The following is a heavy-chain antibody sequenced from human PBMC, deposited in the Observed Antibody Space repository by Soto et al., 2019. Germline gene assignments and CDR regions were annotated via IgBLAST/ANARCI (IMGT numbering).Heavy chain of an antibody. D-gene: IGHD2-15*01. Sequence: QLQLQESGPGLVKPSETLSLTCTVSGGSISSSSYYWGWIRQPPGKGLEWIGSIYYSGSTYYNPSLKSRVTLSVATSKNQFSLKLSSVTAADTAVYYCASQYCSGGSCYQLRWFDPWGQGTLVTVSS. V-gene: IGHV4-39*01. CDR3: ASQYCSGGSCYQLRWFDP. J-gene: IGHJ5*02. CDR2: IYYSGST. CDR1: GGSISSSSYY.